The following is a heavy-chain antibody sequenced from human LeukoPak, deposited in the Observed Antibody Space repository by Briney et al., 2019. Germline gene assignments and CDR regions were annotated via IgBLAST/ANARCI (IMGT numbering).Heavy chain of an antibody. CDR1: GGSVSSGSYY. V-gene: IGHV4-61*01. CDR2: IDYSGST. CDR3: ARDGSGWSDYFDY. Sequence: SETLSLTCSVSGGSVSSGSYYWSRIRQPPGKGLEWIGYIDYSGSTNYNPSLKSRVTISVDTSKNQFSLKLSSVTAADTAVYYCARDGSGWSDYFDYWGQGTLVTVSS. D-gene: IGHD6-19*01. J-gene: IGHJ4*02.